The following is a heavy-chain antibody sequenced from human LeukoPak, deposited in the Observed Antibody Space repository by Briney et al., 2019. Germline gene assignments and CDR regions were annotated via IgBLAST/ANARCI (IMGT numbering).Heavy chain of an antibody. V-gene: IGHV4-39*01. D-gene: IGHD2-2*01. CDR2: IYHSGST. J-gene: IGHJ6*03. Sequence: PSETLSLTCTVSGGSITSSAYYWGWIRQPPGKGLEWIGSIYHSGSTYYNPSLKSRVTISVDTSKNQFSLKLSSVTAADTAVYYCARQSGPAAIYYYYYMDVWGKGTTFTVSS. CDR3: ARQSGPAAIYYYYYMDV. CDR1: GGSITSSAYY.